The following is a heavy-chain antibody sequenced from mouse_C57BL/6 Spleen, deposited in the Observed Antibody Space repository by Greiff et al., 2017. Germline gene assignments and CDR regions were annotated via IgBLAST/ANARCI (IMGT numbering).Heavy chain of an antibody. CDR1: GYSITSGYY. CDR2: ISYDGSN. CDR3: ARGITTVVATDY. Sequence: ESGPGLVKPSQSLSLTCSVTGYSITSGYYWNWIRQFPGNKLEWMGYISYDGSNNYNPSLKNRISITRDTSKNQFFLKLNSVTTEDTATYYCARGITTVVATDYWGQGTTLTGSS. V-gene: IGHV3-6*01. J-gene: IGHJ2*01. D-gene: IGHD1-1*01.